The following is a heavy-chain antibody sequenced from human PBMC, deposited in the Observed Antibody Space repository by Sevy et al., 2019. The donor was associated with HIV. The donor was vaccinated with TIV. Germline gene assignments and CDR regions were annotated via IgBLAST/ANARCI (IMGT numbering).Heavy chain of an antibody. CDR2: INSDGSST. J-gene: IGHJ4*02. D-gene: IGHD2-15*01. CDR3: ARDTAQGYCSGGSCFIDY. Sequence: GGSLRLPCAASGFTFSSYWMHWVRQAPGKGLVWVSRINSDGSSTSYADSVKGRFTISRDNAKNTLYLQMNSLRAEDTAVYYCARDTAQGYCSGGSCFIDYWGQGTLVTVSS. V-gene: IGHV3-74*01. CDR1: GFTFSSYW.